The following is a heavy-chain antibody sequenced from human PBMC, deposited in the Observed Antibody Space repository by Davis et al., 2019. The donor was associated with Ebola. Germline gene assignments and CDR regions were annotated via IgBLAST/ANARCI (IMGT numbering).Heavy chain of an antibody. V-gene: IGHV3-23*01. Sequence: GGSLRLSCAASGFTFTTYAMNWVRQAPGKGLEWVSSLTASGDNTYYAASVKGRFTISRDNSGNTLYLQMNSLRVEDTALYYCAKQRGVGAIDYDYWGRGTVVTVSS. CDR1: GFTFTTYA. CDR2: LTASGDNT. D-gene: IGHD1-26*01. J-gene: IGHJ4*02. CDR3: AKQRGVGAIDYDY.